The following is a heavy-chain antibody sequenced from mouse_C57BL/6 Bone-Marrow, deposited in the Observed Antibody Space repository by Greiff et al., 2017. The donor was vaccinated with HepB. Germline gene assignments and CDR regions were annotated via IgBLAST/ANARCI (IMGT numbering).Heavy chain of an antibody. Sequence: QVQLQQPGAELVKPGASVKLSCKASGYTFTSYWMHWVKQRPGQGLEWIGMIHPNSGSTNYNEKFKSKATLTVDKSSSTAYMQLSSLTSEDSAVYYCARSRAYYYGSCYLYWGQGTTLTVSS. V-gene: IGHV1-64*01. CDR2: IHPNSGST. CDR3: ARSRAYYYGSCYLY. J-gene: IGHJ2*01. CDR1: GYTFTSYW. D-gene: IGHD1-1*01.